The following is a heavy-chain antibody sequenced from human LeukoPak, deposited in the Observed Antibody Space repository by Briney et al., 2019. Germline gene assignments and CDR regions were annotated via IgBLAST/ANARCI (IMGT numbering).Heavy chain of an antibody. Sequence: PGGSLRLSCAASGFTLSRYAMGWVRQAPGRGLEWVSSIKGGGGDPFYADSVWGRFTISRDTAKNTLYLQLNSLRDEDTAVYFCAKGGHDFNPFYCWGQGALVTVSS. J-gene: IGHJ4*02. D-gene: IGHD2-21*02. CDR2: IKGGGGDP. CDR1: GFTLSRYA. V-gene: IGHV3-23*01. CDR3: AKGGHDFNPFYC.